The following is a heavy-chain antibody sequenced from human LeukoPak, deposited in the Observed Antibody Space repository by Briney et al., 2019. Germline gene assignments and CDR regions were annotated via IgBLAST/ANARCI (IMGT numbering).Heavy chain of an antibody. J-gene: IGHJ4*02. CDR2: ISSSSYI. CDR1: GFTFSSYS. CDR3: ASLMVRGADYYFDY. D-gene: IGHD3-10*01. Sequence: GGSLRLSCAASGFTFSSYSMNWVRQAPGKGLEWVSSISSSSYIYYADSVKGRFTISRDNAKNSLYLQMNSLRAEDTAVYYCASLMVRGADYYFDYWGQGTLVTVSS. V-gene: IGHV3-21*01.